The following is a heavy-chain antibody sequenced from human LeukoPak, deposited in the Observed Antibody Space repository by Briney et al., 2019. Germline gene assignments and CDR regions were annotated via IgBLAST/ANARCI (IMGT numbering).Heavy chain of an antibody. CDR3: AREGGIWSGYYNYFDY. CDR2: ISYDGSNK. CDR1: GFTFSSYA. V-gene: IGHV3-30*04. D-gene: IGHD3-3*01. Sequence: GGSLRLSCAASGFTFSSYAMHWVRQAPGKGLEGVAVISYDGSNKYYADSVKGRFTISRDNSKNTLYLQMNSLRAEDTAVYYCAREGGIWSGYYNYFDYWGQGTLVTVSS. J-gene: IGHJ4*02.